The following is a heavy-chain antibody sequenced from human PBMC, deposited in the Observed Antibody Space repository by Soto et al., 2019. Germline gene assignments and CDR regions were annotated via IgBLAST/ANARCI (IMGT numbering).Heavy chain of an antibody. J-gene: IGHJ4*02. V-gene: IGHV3-74*01. CDR3: VRGSVYNWRGDF. CDR2: INGDGSTT. CDR1: GFTFSNYW. Sequence: EVQLVVSGGDLIQPGGSLRLSCAASGFTFSNYWMHWVRQAPGKGLVWVSRINGDGSTTSYADSVNGRFTISRDNAKNTLSLQMNSLRAEDTAVYYCVRGSVYNWRGDFWGQGTLVTVYS. D-gene: IGHD1-20*01.